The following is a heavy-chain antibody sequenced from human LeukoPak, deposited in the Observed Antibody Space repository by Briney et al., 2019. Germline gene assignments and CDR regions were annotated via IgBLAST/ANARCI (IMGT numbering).Heavy chain of an antibody. D-gene: IGHD3-22*01. CDR1: GGSFSGYY. V-gene: IGHV4-34*01. J-gene: IGHJ5*02. Sequence: SETLSLTCAVYGGSFSGYYWSWIRQPPGKGLEWIGEINHSGSTNYNPSLKSRATISVDTSKNQFSLKLSSVTAADTAVYYCAREIPNYYDSSGERFDPWGQGTLVTVSS. CDR2: INHSGST. CDR3: AREIPNYYDSSGERFDP.